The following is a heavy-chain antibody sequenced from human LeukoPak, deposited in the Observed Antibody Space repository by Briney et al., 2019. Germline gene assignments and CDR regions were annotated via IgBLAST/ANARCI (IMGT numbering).Heavy chain of an antibody. CDR2: ISGSGGST. V-gene: IGHV3-23*01. CDR1: GFTFSSYA. D-gene: IGHD3-22*01. J-gene: IGHJ4*02. CDR3: ATYSYYHDSSGSLSYYFDY. Sequence: AGGSLRLSCAASGFTFSSYAMSWVRQAPGKGLEWVSAISGSGGSTYYADSVKGRFTISRDNSKNTLYLQMNSLRAEDTAVYHCATYSYYHDSSGSLSYYFDYWGQGTLVTVSS.